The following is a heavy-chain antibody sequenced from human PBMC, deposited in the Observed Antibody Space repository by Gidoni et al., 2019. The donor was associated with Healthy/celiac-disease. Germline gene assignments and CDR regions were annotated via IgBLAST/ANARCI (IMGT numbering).Heavy chain of an antibody. CDR2: LYYSWST. J-gene: IGHJ6*03. Sequence: QVQLQESGPGLVKPSETLSLTCTVSVGSISRYYWSWIRQPPGKGLEWIGYLYYSWSTNYNPPLKSRVTISVDTSKNQFSLKLSSVTAADTAVYYCARDAQGSHYYYYYYMDVWGKGTTVTVSS. V-gene: IGHV4-59*01. CDR3: ARDAQGSHYYYYYYMDV. CDR1: VGSISRYY.